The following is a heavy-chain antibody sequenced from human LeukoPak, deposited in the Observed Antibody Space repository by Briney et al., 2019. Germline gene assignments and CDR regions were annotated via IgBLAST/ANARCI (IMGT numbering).Heavy chain of an antibody. D-gene: IGHD2-15*01. J-gene: IGHJ4*02. Sequence: SVKVSCKASGGTFSSYAISWVRQAPGQGLEWMGGIIPIFGTANYAQKFQGRVTITADESTSTAYMELSSLRSEDTAVYYCATLWGYCSGGSCFHFDYWGQGTLVTVSS. CDR3: ATLWGYCSGGSCFHFDY. V-gene: IGHV1-69*13. CDR2: IIPIFGTA. CDR1: GGTFSSYA.